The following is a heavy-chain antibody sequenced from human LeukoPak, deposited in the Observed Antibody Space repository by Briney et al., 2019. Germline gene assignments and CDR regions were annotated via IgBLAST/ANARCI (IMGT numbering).Heavy chain of an antibody. CDR1: GGSFSGYY. Sequence: PSETLSLTCAVYGGSFSGYYWSWIRQPPGKGLEWTGEINHSGSTNYNPSLKSRVTISVDTSKNQFSLKLRSVTAADTAVYYCAREIVVVPAAAFDIWGQGTMVTVSS. J-gene: IGHJ3*02. V-gene: IGHV4-34*01. D-gene: IGHD2-2*01. CDR2: INHSGST. CDR3: AREIVVVPAAAFDI.